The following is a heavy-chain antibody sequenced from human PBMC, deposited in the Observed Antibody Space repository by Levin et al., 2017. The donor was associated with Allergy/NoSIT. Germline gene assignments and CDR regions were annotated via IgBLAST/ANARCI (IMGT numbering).Heavy chain of an antibody. CDR2: IFHSGST. V-gene: IGHV4-4*02. Sequence: SSETLSLTCAVSGGSISSTDWWTWVRQPPGKGLEWIGEIFHSGSTNYNPSLKSRVTISVDKSNNQFSLKLNSVTAADTAVYYCARKVTGAPLPHWYFDLWGRGTLVTVSS. CDR1: GGSISSTDW. D-gene: IGHD7-27*01. J-gene: IGHJ2*01. CDR3: ARKVTGAPLPHWYFDL.